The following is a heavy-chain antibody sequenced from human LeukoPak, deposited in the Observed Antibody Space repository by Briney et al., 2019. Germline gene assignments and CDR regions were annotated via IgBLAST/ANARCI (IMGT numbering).Heavy chain of an antibody. CDR2: IKSKTDSGTT. Sequence: GGSLRLSCAASGFTFSNAWMSWVRQAPGKGLEWVGHIKSKTDSGTTDYAAPVKGRFTISKDDSKNTLYLQMNSLKTEDTAVYYCTTDLAVTRNYWGQGTLVTVSS. J-gene: IGHJ4*02. D-gene: IGHD4-17*01. CDR1: GFTFSNAW. CDR3: TTDLAVTRNY. V-gene: IGHV3-15*01.